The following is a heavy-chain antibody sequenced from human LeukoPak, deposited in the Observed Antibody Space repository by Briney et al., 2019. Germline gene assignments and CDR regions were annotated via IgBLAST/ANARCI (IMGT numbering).Heavy chain of an antibody. CDR3: ATGIITDYEI. CDR1: GFTFRSYW. J-gene: IGHJ3*02. Sequence: PGGSLRLSCAASGFTFRSYWMHWVRQAPGKGLEWVSRVHSDGYSTIYADSVQGRFTISRDNAKNEVYLQMNSLRVEDTALYYCATGIITDYEIWGQGTMVTVSS. D-gene: IGHD3-16*01. V-gene: IGHV3-74*01. CDR2: VHSDGYST.